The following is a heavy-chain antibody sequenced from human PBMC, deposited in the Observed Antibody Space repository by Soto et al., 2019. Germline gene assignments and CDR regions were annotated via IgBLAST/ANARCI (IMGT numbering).Heavy chain of an antibody. D-gene: IGHD1-7*01. CDR2: TNHSGST. CDR1: GGSFSGYY. Sequence: SETLSLTCAVYGGSFSGYYWSWIRQPPGKGLEWIGETNHSGSTNYNPSLKSRVTISVDTSKNQFSLKLSSVTAADTAVYYCARGLEPSPGTGPTPYWGQGTLVTVSS. CDR3: ARGLEPSPGTGPTPY. J-gene: IGHJ4*02. V-gene: IGHV4-34*01.